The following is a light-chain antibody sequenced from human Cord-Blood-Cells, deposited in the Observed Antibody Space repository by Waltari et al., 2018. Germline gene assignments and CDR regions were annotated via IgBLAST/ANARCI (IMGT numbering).Light chain of an antibody. CDR1: QGISSY. CDR2: AAS. Sequence: AIRITQSPSSLSASTGDRVTITCRASQGISSYLAWYQQKPGKAPKLLIYAASTLQSGVPSRFSGSGSGTDFTLTISCLQSEGFATYYCQQYYSYPQTFGPGTKVDIK. V-gene: IGKV1-8*01. J-gene: IGKJ3*01. CDR3: QQYYSYPQT.